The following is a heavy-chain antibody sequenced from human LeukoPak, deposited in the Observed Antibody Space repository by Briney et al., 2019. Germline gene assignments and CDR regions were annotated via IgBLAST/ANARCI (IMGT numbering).Heavy chain of an antibody. Sequence: PSETLSLTCAVYGGSFSGYYWSWIRQPPGKGLEWIGEINHSGSTNYNPSLKSRVTISVDTSKNQFSLKLSSVTAADTAVYYCARGPRRNTIFGVVNTPGYYYGMDVWGQGTTVTVSS. CDR3: ARGPRRNTIFGVVNTPGYYYGMDV. CDR1: GGSFSGYY. J-gene: IGHJ6*02. V-gene: IGHV4-34*01. D-gene: IGHD3-3*01. CDR2: INHSGST.